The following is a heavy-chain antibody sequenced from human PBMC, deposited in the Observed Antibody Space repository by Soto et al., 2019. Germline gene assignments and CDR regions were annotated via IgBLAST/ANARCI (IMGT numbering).Heavy chain of an antibody. CDR3: VRSNYDIPYFDY. CDR1: GFTFSDYY. Sequence: ESGGGLVKPGGSLRLSCAASGFTFSDYYMSWIRQAPGKGLEWVSYISSSGSSIYYADSVKGRFTISRDNAKNSLYLQMNSLRAEDTAVYYCVRSNYDIPYFDYWGQGTLVTVSS. V-gene: IGHV3-11*01. D-gene: IGHD4-4*01. CDR2: ISSSGSSI. J-gene: IGHJ4*02.